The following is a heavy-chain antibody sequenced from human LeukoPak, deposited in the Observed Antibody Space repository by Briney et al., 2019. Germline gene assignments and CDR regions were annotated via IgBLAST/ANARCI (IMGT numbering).Heavy chain of an antibody. CDR1: GFTSSSYD. CDR2: IGTAGDT. Sequence: GGSLRLSCAASGFTSSSYDMHWVRQATGKGLEWVSAIGTAGDTYYPGSVKGRFTISRENAKNSLYLQMNSLRAGDTAVYYCARGHSGYDVFDYWGQGTLVTVSS. J-gene: IGHJ4*02. CDR3: ARGHSGYDVFDY. V-gene: IGHV3-13*01. D-gene: IGHD5-12*01.